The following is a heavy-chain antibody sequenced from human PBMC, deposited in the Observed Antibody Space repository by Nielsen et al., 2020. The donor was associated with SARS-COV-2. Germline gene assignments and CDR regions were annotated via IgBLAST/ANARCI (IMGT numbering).Heavy chain of an antibody. Sequence: SVQVSCKASGGTFSSYAMSWVRQAPGQGLEWMGGIIPIFGTANYAQKLQGRVTMTTDTSTSTAYMELRSLRSDDTAVYYCARERGQNYYYYYGMDVWGQGTTVTVSS. J-gene: IGHJ6*02. CDR1: GGTFSSYA. D-gene: IGHD3-10*01. V-gene: IGHV1-69*05. CDR2: IIPIFGTA. CDR3: ARERGQNYYYYYGMDV.